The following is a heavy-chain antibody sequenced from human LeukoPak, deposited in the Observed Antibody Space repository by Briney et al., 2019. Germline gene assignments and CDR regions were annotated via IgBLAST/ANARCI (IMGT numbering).Heavy chain of an antibody. CDR2: INPNSGGT. CDR1: GGTFSSYA. J-gene: IGHJ4*02. D-gene: IGHD5-12*01. Sequence: ASVKVSCKASGGTFSSYAISWVRQAPGQGLEWMGWINPNSGGTNYAQKFQGWVTMTRDTSISTAYMELSRLRSDDTAVYYCARGYSGYFALDYWGQGTLVTVSS. V-gene: IGHV1-2*04. CDR3: ARGYSGYFALDY.